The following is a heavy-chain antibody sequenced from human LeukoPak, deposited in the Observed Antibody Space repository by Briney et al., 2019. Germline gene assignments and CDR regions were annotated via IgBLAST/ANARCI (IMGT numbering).Heavy chain of an antibody. V-gene: IGHV1-8*03. Sequence: ASVKVSCKASGYTFTSYDINWVRQATGQGLEWMGWINPNSGNTGYAQKFQGRVTITRNTSISTAYMELSSLRSEDTAVYYCARDCSSTGTNWFDPWGQGTLVTVSS. CDR2: INPNSGNT. J-gene: IGHJ5*02. D-gene: IGHD2-2*01. CDR1: GYTFTSYD. CDR3: ARDCSSTGTNWFDP.